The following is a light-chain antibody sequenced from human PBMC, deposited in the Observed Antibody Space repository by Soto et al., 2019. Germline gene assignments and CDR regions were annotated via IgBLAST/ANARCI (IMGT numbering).Light chain of an antibody. J-gene: IGKJ1*01. CDR2: GAS. V-gene: IGKV3D-20*02. Sequence: DIVFTQSPATLCLSPGERATLSCRASQSVPSRDVAWYQQKPGQAPRLLIYGASSRANGVPDRFSGSGSWTDFTLTINRLEPEDFAVYYCQQYNNWWTIGQGTKGDIK. CDR3: QQYNNWWT. CDR1: QSVPSRD.